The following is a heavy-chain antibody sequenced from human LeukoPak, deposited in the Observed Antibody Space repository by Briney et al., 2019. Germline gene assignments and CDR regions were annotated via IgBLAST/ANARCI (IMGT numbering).Heavy chain of an antibody. CDR3: ARLLASEYYFDY. CDR2: IYYSGST. CDR1: GGSISSYY. Sequence: SETLSLTCTVSGGSISSYYWSWIRQPPGKGLEWIGYIYYSGSTNYNPSLKSRVTISVDTSKNQFSLKLSSVTAADTAVYYCARLLASEYYFDYWGQGTLVTVSS. V-gene: IGHV4-59*01. D-gene: IGHD1-14*01. J-gene: IGHJ4*02.